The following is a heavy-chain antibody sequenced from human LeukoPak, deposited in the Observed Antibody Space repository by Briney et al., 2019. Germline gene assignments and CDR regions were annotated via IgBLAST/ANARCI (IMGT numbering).Heavy chain of an antibody. J-gene: IGHJ4*02. CDR1: GYTFTGYY. Sequence: ASVKVSCKASGYTFTGYYMHWVRRAPGQGLEWMGWINPNSGGTNYAQKFQGRVTMTRDTSISTAYMELSRLRSDDTAVYYCARGAYTYYYDSSLEGFDYWGQGTLVTVSS. CDR3: ARGAYTYYYDSSLEGFDY. CDR2: INPNSGGT. D-gene: IGHD3-22*01. V-gene: IGHV1-2*02.